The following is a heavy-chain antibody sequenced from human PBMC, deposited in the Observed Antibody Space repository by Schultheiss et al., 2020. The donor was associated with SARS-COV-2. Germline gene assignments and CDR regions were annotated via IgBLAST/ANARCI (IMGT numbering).Heavy chain of an antibody. CDR1: GGSFSGYY. V-gene: IGHV4-34*01. D-gene: IGHD6-19*01. J-gene: IGHJ6*02. Sequence: SQTLSLTCAVYGGSFSGYYWSWIRQPPGKGLEWIGEIYHSGTTNYNPSLKSRVTISVDTSKNQFSLKLSSVTAADTAVYYCARHRSLAVAMDYYYYYGMDVWGQGTTVTVSS. CDR2: IYHSGTT. CDR3: ARHRSLAVAMDYYYYYGMDV.